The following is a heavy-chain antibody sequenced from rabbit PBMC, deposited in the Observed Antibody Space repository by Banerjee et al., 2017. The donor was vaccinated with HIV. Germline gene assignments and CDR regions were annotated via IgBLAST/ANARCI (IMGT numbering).Heavy chain of an antibody. Sequence: QEHLVETGGGLVQPGGSLTLSCKASGFDFSSYYMSWVRQAPGKGLEWIACIYAGSSGSTYYASWAKGRFTISKTSSTTVTLQMTSLTAADTTTYFCARTGYASYGDGFNLWGPGTLVTVS. V-gene: IGHV1S45*01. CDR1: GFDFSSYYM. J-gene: IGHJ4*01. D-gene: IGHD6-1*01. CDR3: ARTGYASYGDGFNL. CDR2: IYAGSSGST.